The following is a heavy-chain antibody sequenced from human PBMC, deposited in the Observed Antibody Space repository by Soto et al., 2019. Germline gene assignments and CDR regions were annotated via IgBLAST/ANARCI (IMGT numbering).Heavy chain of an antibody. Sequence: EASVKVSCKASGYTFTSYGISWVRQALGQGLEWMGWISAYNGNTNYAQKLQGRVTMTTDTSTSTAYMELRSLRSDDTAVYYCARGRHDYSNYWFDPWGQGTLVTVSS. D-gene: IGHD4-4*01. CDR2: ISAYNGNT. CDR3: ARGRHDYSNYWFDP. V-gene: IGHV1-18*01. J-gene: IGHJ5*02. CDR1: GYTFTSYG.